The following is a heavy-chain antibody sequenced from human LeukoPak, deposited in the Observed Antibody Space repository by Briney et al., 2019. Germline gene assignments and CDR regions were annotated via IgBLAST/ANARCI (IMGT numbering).Heavy chain of an antibody. J-gene: IGHJ5*02. CDR2: IHSEST. CDR3: ARDCCTSNRYNA. D-gene: IGHD2-2*01. V-gene: IGHV4-38-2*02. CDR1: GYSVSSPYY. Sequence: SETLSLTCDVSGYSVSSPYYWGWIRQPPGKGLEWIGTIHSESTFYNPSLKSRVTISVDTSKNQFSLHLSSVTAADTAVYFCARDCCTSNRYNAWGQGTLVTVSS.